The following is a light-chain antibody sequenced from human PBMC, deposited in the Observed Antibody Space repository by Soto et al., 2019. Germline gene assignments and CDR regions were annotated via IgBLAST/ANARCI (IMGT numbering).Light chain of an antibody. CDR2: AAS. V-gene: IGKV1-39*01. CDR3: QKYNTAPWT. Sequence: DIQMTQSPSSLSASVGDRVTITCRASQSISSYLNWYQQKPGKAPKLLIYAASSLQSGVPSRFSGSGSGTDFTLTISSLQPEDVATYYYQKYNTAPWTFGQGTKVDIK. CDR1: QSISSY. J-gene: IGKJ1*01.